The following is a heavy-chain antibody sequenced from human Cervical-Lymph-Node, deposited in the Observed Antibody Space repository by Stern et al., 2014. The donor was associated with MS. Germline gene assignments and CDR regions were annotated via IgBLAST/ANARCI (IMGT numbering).Heavy chain of an antibody. CDR2: IIPFIGEA. J-gene: IGHJ6*02. CDR1: GGSFTKYV. CDR3: ARSYYADTSGYHYEGYYNAMDV. V-gene: IGHV1-69*01. Sequence: VQLVESGAEVKKPGSSVKVSCKASGGSFTKYVFSWVRQAPGQGLEWIGGIIPFIGEANYAQKFLGRVTITAVESTSTVCMELRSRRPETTAVYYCARSYYADTSGYHYEGYYNAMDVWGHGTTVTVSS. D-gene: IGHD3-22*01.